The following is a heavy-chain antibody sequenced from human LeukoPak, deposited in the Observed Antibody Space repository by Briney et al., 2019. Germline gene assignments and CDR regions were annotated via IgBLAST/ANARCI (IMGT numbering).Heavy chain of an antibody. Sequence: ASVTVSCKASGYRFSSSGITWVRQAPGQGPEWMGWISTVNGNSRYAQNFQGRVTLTTDTSTNTAHLELTSLRSDDTAIYYCARVRDSDNWWGAFDIWGQGTMVTVSS. CDR3: ARVRDSDNWWGAFDI. D-gene: IGHD1-1*01. CDR1: GYRFSSSG. V-gene: IGHV1-18*01. CDR2: ISTVNGNS. J-gene: IGHJ3*02.